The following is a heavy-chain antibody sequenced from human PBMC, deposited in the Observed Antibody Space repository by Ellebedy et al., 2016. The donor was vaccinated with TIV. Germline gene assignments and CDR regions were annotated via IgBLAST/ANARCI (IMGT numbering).Heavy chain of an antibody. CDR1: DGSIISSSYF. CDR3: ARTDPWQPIDD. V-gene: IGHV4-39*01. CDR2: VYYSGSP. D-gene: IGHD2-21*02. Sequence: MPSETLSLTCTVSDGSIISSSYFWGWIRQPPGKGLEYIGSVYYSGSPYYNPSFKSRVTLSADTSKNQFSLNLRTVTAADTAVYYCARTDPWQPIDDWGQGILVSVSS. J-gene: IGHJ4*02.